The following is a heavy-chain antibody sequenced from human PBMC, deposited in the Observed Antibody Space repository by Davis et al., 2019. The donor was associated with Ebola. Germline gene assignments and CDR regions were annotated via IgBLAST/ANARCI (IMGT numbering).Heavy chain of an antibody. CDR3: ARGYYDSTGNRYFDF. Sequence: GESLKISCAASGFIVSSNYMSWVRQAAGKGLEWVSVIYSGGTTNYAHSVKGRFTITRHNSKNTLYLQINSLRAEDTAVYYCARGYYDSTGNRYFDFWGRGTLVTVSS. V-gene: IGHV3-53*04. J-gene: IGHJ2*01. CDR1: GFIVSSNY. D-gene: IGHD3-22*01. CDR2: IYSGGTT.